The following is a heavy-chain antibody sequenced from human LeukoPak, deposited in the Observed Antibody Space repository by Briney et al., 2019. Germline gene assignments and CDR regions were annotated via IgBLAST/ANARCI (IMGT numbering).Heavy chain of an antibody. V-gene: IGHV1-69*13. J-gene: IGHJ4*02. CDR1: GGTFSSYA. CDR3: ARQPFTIFGVVGYFDY. D-gene: IGHD3-3*01. Sequence: SVKVSCKASGGTFSSYAISWVRQAPGQGLEWMGGIILIFGTANYAQKFQGRVTITADESTSTAYMELSSLRSKDTAVYYCARQPFTIFGVVGYFDYWGQGTLVTVSS. CDR2: IILIFGTA.